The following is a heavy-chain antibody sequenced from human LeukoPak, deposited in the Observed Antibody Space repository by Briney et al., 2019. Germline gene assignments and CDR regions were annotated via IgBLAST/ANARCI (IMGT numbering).Heavy chain of an antibody. CDR1: GFTFSSYA. CDR2: ISGSGGST. CDR3: AKDRKDIVAIGSYFDY. J-gene: IGHJ4*02. Sequence: PGGSLRLSCAASGFTFSSYAMSWVRQAPGKGLEWVSAISGSGGSTYYADSVKGRFTISRDNSKNTLYLQMNSLRAEDTALYDCAKDRKDIVAIGSYFDYWGQGTLVTVSS. D-gene: IGHD5-12*01. V-gene: IGHV3-23*01.